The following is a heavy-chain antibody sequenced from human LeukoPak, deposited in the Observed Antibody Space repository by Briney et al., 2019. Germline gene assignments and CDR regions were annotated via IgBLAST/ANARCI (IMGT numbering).Heavy chain of an antibody. CDR1: GFTFSSYG. V-gene: IGHV3-30*18. D-gene: IGHD6-13*01. CDR3: AKGTGRNSSIAASGT. CDR2: ISYDGSNK. Sequence: GGSLRLSCAASGFTFSSYGMHWVRQAPGKGLEWVAVISYDGSNKYYADSVKGRFTIPRDNSKNTLYLQVNSLRAEDTAVYYCAKGTGRNSSIAASGTWGQGTLVTVSS. J-gene: IGHJ4*02.